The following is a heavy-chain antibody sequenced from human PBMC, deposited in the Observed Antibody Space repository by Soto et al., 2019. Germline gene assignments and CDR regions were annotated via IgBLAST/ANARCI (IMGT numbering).Heavy chain of an antibody. CDR3: AKDLAAALFVDV. CDR2: ISWDGGST. V-gene: IGHV3-43*01. J-gene: IGHJ6*04. Sequence: GGSLRLSCAASGFTFDDYTMHWVRQAPGKGLERVSLISWDGGSTYYADSVKGRFTISRDNSKNSLYLQMNSLRTEDTALYYCAKDLAAALFVDVWGKGTTVKVSS. CDR1: GFTFDDYT. D-gene: IGHD6-13*01.